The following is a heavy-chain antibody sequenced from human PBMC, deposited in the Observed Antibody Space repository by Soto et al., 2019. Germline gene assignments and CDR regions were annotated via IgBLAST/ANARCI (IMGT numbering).Heavy chain of an antibody. V-gene: IGHV1-18*04. CDR3: ARDRGYYYDGGDFDY. D-gene: IGHD3-22*01. CDR1: GYTFTSYG. J-gene: IGHJ4*02. CDR2: ISAYNGNT. Sequence: QVQLVQSGAEVKKPGASVKVSCKASGYTFTSYGISWWRQAPGQGLEGMGWISAYNGNTNYAQKLQGRVTMTTDTSTSTAYMELRSLRSDDTAVYYCARDRGYYYDGGDFDYWGQGTLVTVSS.